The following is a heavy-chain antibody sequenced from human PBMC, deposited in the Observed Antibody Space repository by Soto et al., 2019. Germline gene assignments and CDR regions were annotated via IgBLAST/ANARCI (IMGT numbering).Heavy chain of an antibody. CDR2: IYSGGST. CDR1: GFTVSSNY. Sequence: EVQLVESGGGLIQPGGSLRLSCAASGFTVSSNYMSWVRQAPGKGLEWVSVIYSGGSTYYADSVKGRFTISRDNSKNTLYLKMNSLRAEDTAVYYCARDQKIAAAGKDYYYYYGMDVWGQGTTVTVSS. J-gene: IGHJ6*02. D-gene: IGHD6-13*01. V-gene: IGHV3-53*01. CDR3: ARDQKIAAAGKDYYYYYGMDV.